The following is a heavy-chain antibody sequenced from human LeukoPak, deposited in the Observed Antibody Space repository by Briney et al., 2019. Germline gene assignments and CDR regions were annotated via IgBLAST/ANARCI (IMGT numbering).Heavy chain of an antibody. CDR3: ARGGKTAMADY. Sequence: GGSLRLSCTASGFTFSINDMHWVRQAAGKGLEWVSGVGTVGDKYYADSVKGRFIISREDAKNSVYLQMNSLRAGDTAVYYCARGGKTAMADYWGQGTLVTVSS. J-gene: IGHJ4*02. CDR1: GFTFSIND. D-gene: IGHD5-18*01. V-gene: IGHV3-13*01. CDR2: VGTVGDK.